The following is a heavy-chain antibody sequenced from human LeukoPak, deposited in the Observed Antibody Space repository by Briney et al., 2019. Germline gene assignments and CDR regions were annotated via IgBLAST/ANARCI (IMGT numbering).Heavy chain of an antibody. J-gene: IGHJ5*02. D-gene: IGHD2-15*01. CDR3: AREACSGGSCYSNWFDP. Sequence: GGSLRLSCAASGFTFSSYCMNWVRQAPGKGLEWVSSISSSSSYIYYADSVKGRFTISRDNAKNSLYLQMNSLRAEDTAVYYCAREACSGGSCYSNWFDPWGQGTLVTVSS. CDR2: ISSSSSYI. V-gene: IGHV3-21*01. CDR1: GFTFSSYC.